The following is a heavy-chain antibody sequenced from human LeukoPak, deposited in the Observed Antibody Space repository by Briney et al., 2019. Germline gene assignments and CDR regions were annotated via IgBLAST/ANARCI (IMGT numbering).Heavy chain of an antibody. CDR3: ARGHRGDDAFDI. D-gene: IGHD3-10*01. J-gene: IGHJ3*02. V-gene: IGHV1-3*01. Sequence: ASVKVSCKASGYTFTSYAMHWVRQAPGQRLEWMGWINAGNGNTKYSQKFQGRVTITRDTSASTAYMELSSLRSDDTAVYYCARGHRGDDAFDIWGQGTMVTVSS. CDR1: GYTFTSYA. CDR2: INAGNGNT.